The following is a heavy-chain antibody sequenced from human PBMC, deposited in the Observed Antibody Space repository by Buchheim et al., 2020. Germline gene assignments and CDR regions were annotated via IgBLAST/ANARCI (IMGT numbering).Heavy chain of an antibody. CDR3: ARGGSSMVRGAIWGNYYYYYGMDV. CDR1: GGSFSGYY. D-gene: IGHD3-10*01. Sequence: QVQLQQWGAGLLKPSETLSLTCAVYGGSFSGYYWSWIRQPPGKGLEWIGEINHSGSTNYNPSLKSRVTISVDTSKNQFSLKLSSVTAADTAVYYCARGGSSMVRGAIWGNYYYYYGMDVWGQGTT. CDR2: INHSGST. V-gene: IGHV4-34*01. J-gene: IGHJ6*02.